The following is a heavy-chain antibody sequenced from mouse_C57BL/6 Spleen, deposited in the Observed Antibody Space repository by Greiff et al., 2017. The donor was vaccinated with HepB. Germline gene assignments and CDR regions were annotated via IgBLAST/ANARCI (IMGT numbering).Heavy chain of an antibody. D-gene: IGHD2-2*01. J-gene: IGHJ2*01. CDR1: GYSFTDYN. CDR3: ARGTYGYDLYYFDY. V-gene: IGHV1-39*01. Sequence: LEESGPELVKPGASVKISCKASGYSFTDYNMNWVKQSNGKSLEWIGVINPNYGTTSYNQKFKGKATLTVDQSSSTAYMQLNSLTSEDSAVYYCARGTYGYDLYYFDYWGQGTTLTVSS. CDR2: INPNYGTT.